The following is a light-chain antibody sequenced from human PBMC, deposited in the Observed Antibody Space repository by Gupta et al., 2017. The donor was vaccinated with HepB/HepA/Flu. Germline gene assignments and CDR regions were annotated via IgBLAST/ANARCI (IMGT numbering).Light chain of an antibody. CDR1: AVGRQY. J-gene: IGLJ2*01. CDR3: QSGDKSGWI. Sequence: SSELTQPSSVSVSPGQTAKITCSGDAVGRQYSHWYQQRPGQDPLLIIYKDNERPSGIPERFSGSTSGTEVTLTIAGVEAEDEVYYYCQSGDKSGWIFGGGTKLTVL. V-gene: IGLV3-25*03. CDR2: KDN.